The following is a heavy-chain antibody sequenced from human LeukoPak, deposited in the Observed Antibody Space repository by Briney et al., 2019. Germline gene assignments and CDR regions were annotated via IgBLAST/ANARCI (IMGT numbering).Heavy chain of an antibody. J-gene: IGHJ5*02. CDR3: ARGRRKSDIVVVVAATRGWFDP. CDR1: GGSFSGYY. CDR2: INHSGST. V-gene: IGHV4-34*01. Sequence: SGTLSLTCAVYGGSFSGYYWSWIRQPPGKGLGWIGEINHSGSTNYNPSLKSRVTISVDTSKNQFSLKLSSVTAADTAVYYCARGRRKSDIVVVVAATRGWFDPWGQGTLVTVSS. D-gene: IGHD2-15*01.